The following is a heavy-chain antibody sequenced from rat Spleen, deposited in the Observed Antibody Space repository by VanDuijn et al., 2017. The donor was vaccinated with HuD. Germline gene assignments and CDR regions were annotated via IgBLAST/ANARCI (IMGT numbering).Heavy chain of an antibody. V-gene: IGHV5S13*01. CDR2: ISPGGGNT. CDR1: GFTFSDYG. D-gene: IGHD1-6*01. J-gene: IGHJ2*01. Sequence: EVQLVESGGGLVQPGRSLKLSCGASGFTFSDYGMAWVRQDSTKGLEWVASISPGGGNTYYRDSVKGRFTISRDNAKSTLYLQMDSLRSEDTATYYCDDGLLPFDYWGQGVMVTVSS. CDR3: DDGLLPFDY.